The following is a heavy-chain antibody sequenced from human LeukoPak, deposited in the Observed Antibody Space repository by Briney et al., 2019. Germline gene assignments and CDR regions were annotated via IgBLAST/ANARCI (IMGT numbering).Heavy chain of an antibody. D-gene: IGHD6-6*01. V-gene: IGHV4-39*01. CDR3: ARHRGSSSNLDS. CDR2: TSYSWST. J-gene: IGHJ4*02. CDR1: GDFISGGTYF. Sequence: SEILSLTCTVSGDFISGGTYFWAWIRQPPGKGLEWIGSTSYSWSTYYTPSLKRRVTVSLHPSKNQFSLKLRSMTAPHTAVYYCARHRGSSSNLDSWGQGTLVTVSS.